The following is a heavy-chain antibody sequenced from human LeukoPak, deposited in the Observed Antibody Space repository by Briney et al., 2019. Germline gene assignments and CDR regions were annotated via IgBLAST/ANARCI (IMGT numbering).Heavy chain of an antibody. J-gene: IGHJ4*02. Sequence: GLEWVAFIRYDGSNKYYADSVKGRFTISRDNSKNTLYLQMNSLRAEDTAVYYCARGSHDYWGQGTLVTVSS. D-gene: IGHD3-10*01. CDR2: IRYDGSNK. V-gene: IGHV3-30*02. CDR3: ARGSHDY.